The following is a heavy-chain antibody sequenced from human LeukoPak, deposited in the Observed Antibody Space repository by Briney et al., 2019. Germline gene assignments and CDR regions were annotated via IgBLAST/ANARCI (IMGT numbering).Heavy chain of an antibody. V-gene: IGHV3-23*01. CDR1: GFSFSSYA. D-gene: IGHD3-10*01. J-gene: IGHJ4*02. CDR2: ISDSGGRT. Sequence: GGSLRLSCAASGFSFSSYALSWVRQAPGRGLEWVSAISDSGGRTYYAEFVKGRFTISRDNSENTLFLQMSSLRAEDTATYYCAKHYGSGTYYNYFTYCGQGTLVSVSS. CDR3: AKHYGSGTYYNYFTY.